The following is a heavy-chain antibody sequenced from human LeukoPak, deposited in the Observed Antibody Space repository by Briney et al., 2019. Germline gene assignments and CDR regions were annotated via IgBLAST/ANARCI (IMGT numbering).Heavy chain of an antibody. Sequence: GGSLRLSCAASGFTFSSYWMHWVRQAPGKGLVWVSRINSDGSSTSYADSVKGRFTISRDNAKNTLYLQMNSLRAEDTAVYYCARDQDYYYDSSGYLYWGQGTLVTVSS. CDR2: INSDGSST. CDR1: GFTFSSYW. D-gene: IGHD3-22*01. J-gene: IGHJ4*02. CDR3: ARDQDYYYDSSGYLY. V-gene: IGHV3-74*01.